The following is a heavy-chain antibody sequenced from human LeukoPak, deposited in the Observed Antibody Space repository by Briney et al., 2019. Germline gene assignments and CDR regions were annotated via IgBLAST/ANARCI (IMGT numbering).Heavy chain of an antibody. Sequence: GGSLRLSCVASGITLSSYGMHWVRQAPGKGLEWVAFIRYDGSNKYYADSVKGRFTISRNNSKNTLYLQMNSLRAEDTAVYYCAKDRSSSSWYDYYYYMDVWGKGTTVTVSS. D-gene: IGHD6-13*01. J-gene: IGHJ6*03. CDR3: AKDRSSSSWYDYYYYMDV. CDR1: GITLSSYG. V-gene: IGHV3-30*02. CDR2: IRYDGSNK.